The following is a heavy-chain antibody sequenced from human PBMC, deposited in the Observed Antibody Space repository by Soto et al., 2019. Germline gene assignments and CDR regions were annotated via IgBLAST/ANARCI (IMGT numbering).Heavy chain of an antibody. Sequence: EVQLLESGGGLVQPGGSLRLSCAASGFTFSNDAMTWVRQVPGKGLEWVSSISQSGDETYHADSVKGRFTSSRDNSKNTLYLQMSSLRAEDTAVYYCAKRRSRGGFVDYWGQGTLVAVSS. CDR3: AKRRSRGGFVDY. CDR1: GFTFSNDA. J-gene: IGHJ4*02. CDR2: ISQSGDET. V-gene: IGHV3-23*01. D-gene: IGHD2-2*01.